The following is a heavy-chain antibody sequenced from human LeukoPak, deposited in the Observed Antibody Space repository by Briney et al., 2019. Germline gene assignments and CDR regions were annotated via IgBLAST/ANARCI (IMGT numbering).Heavy chain of an antibody. Sequence: AASVKVSCKASGGTFSSYAISWVRQAPGQGLEWMGGIIPIFGTANYAQKFQGRVTITTDESTSTAYMELSSLRSEDAAVYCCASPDLYDSSGYYSYWGQGTLVTVSS. CDR2: IIPIFGTA. CDR1: GGTFSSYA. V-gene: IGHV1-69*05. J-gene: IGHJ4*02. D-gene: IGHD3-22*01. CDR3: ASPDLYDSSGYYSY.